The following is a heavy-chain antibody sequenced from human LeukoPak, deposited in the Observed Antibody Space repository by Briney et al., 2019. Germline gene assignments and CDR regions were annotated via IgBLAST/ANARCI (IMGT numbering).Heavy chain of an antibody. CDR1: GYTFTSYY. D-gene: IGHD1-26*01. J-gene: IGHJ4*02. V-gene: IGHV1-46*01. CDR3: ARGSVGWELRYYFDY. CDR2: INPSGGST. Sequence: ASVKVSCKASGYTFTSYYMHWVRQAPGQGLEWMGIINPSGGSTSYAQKFQGRVTMTRDTSTSTVYMELSSLRSEDTAVYYCARGSVGWELRYYFDYWGQGTLVTVSS.